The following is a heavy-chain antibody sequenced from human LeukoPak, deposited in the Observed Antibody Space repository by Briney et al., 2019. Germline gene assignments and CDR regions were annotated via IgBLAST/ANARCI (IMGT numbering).Heavy chain of an antibody. V-gene: IGHV1-69*04. J-gene: IGHJ4*02. CDR1: GGTFSSYA. CDR3: ANSRYYDSSGYNRVDY. Sequence: ASVKVSCKASGGTFSSYAISWVRQAPGQGLEWMGRIIPILGIANYAQKSQGRVTITADRSTSTAYMELSSLRSEDTAVYYCANSRYYDSSGYNRVDYWGQGTLVTVSS. D-gene: IGHD3-22*01. CDR2: IIPILGIA.